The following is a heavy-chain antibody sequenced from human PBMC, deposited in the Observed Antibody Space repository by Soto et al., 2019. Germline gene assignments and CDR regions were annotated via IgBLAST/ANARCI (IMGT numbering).Heavy chain of an antibody. Sequence: GGSLRLSCAASGFTFSSYAMHWVRQAPGKGLEWVAVISYDGSNKYYADSVKGRFTISRDNSKNTLYLQMDSLRAEDTAVYYCAREVDYDPIDYWGQGTLVTVSS. J-gene: IGHJ4*02. CDR1: GFTFSSYA. CDR2: ISYDGSNK. D-gene: IGHD3-22*01. CDR3: AREVDYDPIDY. V-gene: IGHV3-30-3*01.